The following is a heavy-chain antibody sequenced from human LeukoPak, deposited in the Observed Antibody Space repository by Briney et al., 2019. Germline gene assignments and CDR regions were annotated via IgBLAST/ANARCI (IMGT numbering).Heavy chain of an antibody. D-gene: IGHD2-2*01. J-gene: IGHJ6*02. CDR1: GFTFSSYS. V-gene: IGHV3-21*01. CDR3: ARDGRGCSSTSCYGSNYYYYYGMDV. Sequence: GSLRLSCAASGFTFSSYSMNWVRQAPGKGLEWVSSISSSSSYIYYADSVKGRFTISRDNAKNSLYLQMNSLRAEDTAVYYCARDGRGCSSTSCYGSNYYYYYGMDVWGQGTTVTVSS. CDR2: ISSSSSYI.